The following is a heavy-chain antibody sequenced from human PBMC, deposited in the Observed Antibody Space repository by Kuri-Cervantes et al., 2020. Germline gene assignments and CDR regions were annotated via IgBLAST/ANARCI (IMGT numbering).Heavy chain of an antibody. V-gene: IGHV4-59*01. J-gene: IGHJ4*02. Sequence: GSLRLSCTVSGGSISSYYWSWIRQPPGKGLEWIGYIYYSGSTNYNPSLKSRVTISVDTSKNQFSLKLSSVTAADTAVYYCASAYYYDSSGYLYYFDYWGQGTLVTVSS. CDR2: IYYSGST. D-gene: IGHD3-22*01. CDR3: ASAYYYDSSGYLYYFDY. CDR1: GGSISSYY.